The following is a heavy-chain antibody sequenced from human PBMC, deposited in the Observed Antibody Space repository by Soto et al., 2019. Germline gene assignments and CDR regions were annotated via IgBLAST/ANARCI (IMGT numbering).Heavy chain of an antibody. D-gene: IGHD3-9*01. CDR2: FYPGDSDS. Sequence: GESLKISCQASGYSFTNYWIGWVRQMPGKGLEWMGIFYPGDSDSRYSPSFQGQVTISADRSISTAYLQWRSLKASDTAMYYCARQRVHLGYDLLTGYPYYFDYWGQGTLVTVSS. V-gene: IGHV5-51*01. J-gene: IGHJ4*02. CDR1: GYSFTNYW. CDR3: ARQRVHLGYDLLTGYPYYFDY.